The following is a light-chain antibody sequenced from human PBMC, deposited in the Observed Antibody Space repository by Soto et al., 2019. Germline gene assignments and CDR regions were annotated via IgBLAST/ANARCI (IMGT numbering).Light chain of an antibody. J-gene: IGLJ3*02. V-gene: IGLV2-11*01. CDR1: SSDVGTYNY. CDR2: DVS. Sequence: QSVLTQPRSVSGSPGQSVTLSCTGASSDVGTYNYVSWYQQHPGNAPKLMIYDVSKRPSGVPDRFSGSKSGNTASLTISGLQAEDEADYYCCSYAGSYTLGVFGGGTKLTVL. CDR3: CSYAGSYTLGV.